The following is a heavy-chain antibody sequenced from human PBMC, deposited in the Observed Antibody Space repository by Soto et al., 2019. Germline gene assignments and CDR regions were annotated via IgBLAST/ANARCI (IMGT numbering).Heavy chain of an antibody. CDR3: ARTNGLTGTTNYFDY. V-gene: IGHV4-59*05. D-gene: IGHD1-7*01. J-gene: IGHJ4*02. Sequence: PSDTLSLTCTVSGVSISSYYWSWILQPPGKGLEWIASIYYSGSTYYNPSLKSRGTISVDTSKNQFSLKLSSVTAADTAVYYCARTNGLTGTTNYFDYWGQRTLVTVSS. CDR2: IYYSGST. CDR1: GVSISSYY.